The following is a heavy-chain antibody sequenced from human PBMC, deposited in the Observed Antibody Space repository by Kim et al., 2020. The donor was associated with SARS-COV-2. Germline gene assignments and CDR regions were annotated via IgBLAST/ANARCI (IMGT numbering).Heavy chain of an antibody. D-gene: IGHD3-10*01. CDR3: ARGRSVLRGGNYYYVLDV. J-gene: IGHJ6*02. CDR1: GGSISSADYY. Sequence: SETLSLTCTVSGGSISSADYYWSWIRQHPGKGLEWIGYIYYSGSTYYNPSLKSRVTMSVNTSKNQFSLKLNSVTAADTAVYYCARGRSVLRGGNYYYVLDVWGQGTTVTVSS. CDR2: IYYSGST. V-gene: IGHV4-31*03.